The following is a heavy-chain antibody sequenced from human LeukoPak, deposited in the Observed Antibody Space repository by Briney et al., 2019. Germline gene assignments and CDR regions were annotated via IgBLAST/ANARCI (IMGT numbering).Heavy chain of an antibody. CDR3: ARSRGPNTFGGVHDY. V-gene: IGHV3-23*01. J-gene: IGHJ4*02. CDR1: GFTFGTYA. D-gene: IGHD3-16*01. CDR2: ISGSVDST. Sequence: GGSLRLSCAASGFTFGTYAMSWVRQAPGKGLEWVSGISGSVDSTYYADSVKGRFTIPRDNSKNTLYLQMNSLGAEDTAVYYCARSRGPNTFGGVHDYWGQGTLVTVSS.